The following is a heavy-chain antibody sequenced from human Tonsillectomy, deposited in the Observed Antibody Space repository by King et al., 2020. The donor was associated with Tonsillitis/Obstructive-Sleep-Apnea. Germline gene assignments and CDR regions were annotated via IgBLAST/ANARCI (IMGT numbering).Heavy chain of an antibody. CDR1: XXXFXXXA. CDR2: ISGSXGXT. D-gene: IGHD3-16*01. Sequence: VQLVESGGXXXQXXGXLXXSXAXSXXXFXXXAMNWXRQAPGKGLEWXSGISGSXGXTXNADXVKSLVPISKERSKKPWYLQMNGLRAEDTAVYYCATRAPYDYVAPGDSYYYMDGWGKGTTXTXSS. CDR3: ATRAPYDYVAPGDSYYYMDG. J-gene: IGHJ6*03. V-gene: IGHV3-23*04.